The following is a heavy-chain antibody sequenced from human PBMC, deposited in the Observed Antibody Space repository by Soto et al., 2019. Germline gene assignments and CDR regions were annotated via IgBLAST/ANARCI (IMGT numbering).Heavy chain of an antibody. CDR3: ARVKRSTSRLDP. CDR1: GDSVSSGAYY. Sequence: QVQLQESGPGLVKPSETLSLTCSVSGDSVSSGAYYWSWIRQPPGKGLEWIGYVYYSGSTSYNPSLETGVTISVDTSKNQFSLKLTSVTPVDTAIYYCARVKRSTSRLDPWGQGTLVTVSS. J-gene: IGHJ5*02. D-gene: IGHD1-26*01. V-gene: IGHV4-61*08. CDR2: VYYSGST.